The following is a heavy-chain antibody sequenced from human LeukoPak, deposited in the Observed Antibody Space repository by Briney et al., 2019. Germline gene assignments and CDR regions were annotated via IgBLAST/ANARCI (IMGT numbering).Heavy chain of an antibody. CDR1: GGSISSGGYS. V-gene: IGHV4-30-2*05. Sequence: SETLSLTCAVSGGSISSGGYSWSWIRQPPGKGLEWIGYIYHSGSTYYNPSLKSRVTISVDTSKNQFSLKLSSVTAADTAVYYCARDTAIHYFDYWGQGTLVTVSS. D-gene: IGHD5-18*01. CDR3: ARDTAIHYFDY. J-gene: IGHJ4*02. CDR2: IYHSGST.